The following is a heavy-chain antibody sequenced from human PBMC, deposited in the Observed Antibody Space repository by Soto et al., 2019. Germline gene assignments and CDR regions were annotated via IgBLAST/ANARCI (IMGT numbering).Heavy chain of an antibody. CDR2: ISGGGGTT. D-gene: IGHD1-26*01. V-gene: IGHV3-23*01. CDR1: GFTFSSYS. J-gene: IGHJ6*02. Sequence: EVQLLESGGGLVQPGGSLRLSCAASGFTFSSYSMTWVRQAPGKGLEWVSVISGGGGTTFHADSVKGRFTISRDNSKYTLYLQMNSLRAEDTAVYYCAKQRGHYCGMDVWGQGTTVTVSS. CDR3: AKQRGHYCGMDV.